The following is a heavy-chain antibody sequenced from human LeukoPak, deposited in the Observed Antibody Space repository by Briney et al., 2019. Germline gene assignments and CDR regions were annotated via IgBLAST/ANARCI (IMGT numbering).Heavy chain of an antibody. CDR2: IYYTGTT. D-gene: IGHD6-13*01. V-gene: IGHV4-39*01. Sequence: PSETLSLTCTVSGGSISSSSYYWGWIRQPPGEGLDWIGSIYYTGTTYYSPSLQTRATLSFDTSKNQFSLKLTSVTAADTAVYFCARRPIAAGNNWFDPWGQGTLVTVSS. J-gene: IGHJ5*02. CDR1: GGSISSSSYY. CDR3: ARRPIAAGNNWFDP.